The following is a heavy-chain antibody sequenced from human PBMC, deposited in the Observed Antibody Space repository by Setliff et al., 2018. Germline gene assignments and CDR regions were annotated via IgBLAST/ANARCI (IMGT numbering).Heavy chain of an antibody. CDR1: GYSFTSYG. D-gene: IGHD3-10*01. Sequence: ASVKVSCKASGYSFTSYGISWVRQAPGQGLEWMGWISAYNDNKNYAQKFQGRVTMTTDTSTNTVFMELRSLRSDDAAMFYCARVVYYASGSSLSYGMDVWGQGTAVTVSS. CDR3: ARVVYYASGSSLSYGMDV. V-gene: IGHV1-18*01. J-gene: IGHJ6*02. CDR2: ISAYNDNK.